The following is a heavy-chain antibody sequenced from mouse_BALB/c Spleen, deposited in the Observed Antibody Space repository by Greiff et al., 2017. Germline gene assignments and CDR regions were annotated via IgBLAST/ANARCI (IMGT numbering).Heavy chain of an antibody. V-gene: IGHV14-4*02. D-gene: IGHD2-1*01. CDR3: NAHGNYATSVDY. J-gene: IGHJ2*01. CDR2: IGPENGDT. Sequence: VQLQQSGAELVRSGASVKLSCTASGFNIKDYYMHWVQQRPEQGLEWIGWIGPENGDTEYAPKFQGNVTMTADTSSNTAYLQLSSLTSEDTAVYSCNAHGNYATSVDYWGQGTTLTVSS. CDR1: GFNIKDYY.